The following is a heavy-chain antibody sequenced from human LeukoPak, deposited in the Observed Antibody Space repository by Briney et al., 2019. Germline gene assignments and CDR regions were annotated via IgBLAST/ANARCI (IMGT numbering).Heavy chain of an antibody. V-gene: IGHV1-18*01. CDR3: ARDAPRYCSSTSCYAFDY. J-gene: IGHJ4*02. D-gene: IGHD2-2*01. Sequence: ASVKVSCKASGYTFTSYGISWVRQAPGHGLEWMGWISAYNGNTNYAQKLQGRVTMTTDTSTSTAYMELRSLRSDDTAVYYCARDAPRYCSSTSCYAFDYWGQGTLVTVSS. CDR1: GYTFTSYG. CDR2: ISAYNGNT.